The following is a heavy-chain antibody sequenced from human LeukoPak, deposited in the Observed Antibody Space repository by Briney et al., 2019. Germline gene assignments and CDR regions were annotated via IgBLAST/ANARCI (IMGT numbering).Heavy chain of an antibody. V-gene: IGHV4-61*01. CDR1: GGSFSSGSYY. Sequence: SETLSLTCTVSGGSFSSGSYYWSWIRQPPGTGLEWIGYIYYSGSTNYNPSLRSRVTISVDKSKNQFSLKLSSVTAADTAVYYCAKSWRPRRWPDSFDHWGQGTLVTVSS. CDR3: AKSWRPRRWPDSFDH. CDR2: IYYSGST. J-gene: IGHJ5*02. D-gene: IGHD5-24*01.